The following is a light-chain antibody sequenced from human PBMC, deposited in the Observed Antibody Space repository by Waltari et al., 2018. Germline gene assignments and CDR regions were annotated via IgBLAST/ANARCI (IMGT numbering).Light chain of an antibody. J-gene: IGKJ1*01. CDR3: HQYCSTPLT. V-gene: IGKV4-1*01. CDR1: QSVIHSSNTRSS. CDR2: WAS. Sequence: DIVMTQSPDSLAVSLGERATINCKSSQSVIHSSNTRSSLAWYQQKPGQPPKLLISWASTWQPGVPDRFSGSGSGTDFTLTISTLQAEDVAVYYCHQYCSTPLTFGQGTKVDIK.